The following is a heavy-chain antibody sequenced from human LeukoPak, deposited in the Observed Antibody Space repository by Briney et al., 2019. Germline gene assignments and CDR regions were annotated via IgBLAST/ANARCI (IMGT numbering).Heavy chain of an antibody. CDR3: ARGFRAFDF. V-gene: IGHV3-21*01. Sequence: TGGSLRLSCAAYGFTFSSHTMNWVRQAPGKGLEWVSSISSTSTSIYHADSVKGRFTISRDNTKNSLYLQMNSLRAEDTAVYYCARGFRAFDFWAQGTVVTVSS. CDR1: GFTFSSHT. CDR2: ISSTSTSI. J-gene: IGHJ3*01.